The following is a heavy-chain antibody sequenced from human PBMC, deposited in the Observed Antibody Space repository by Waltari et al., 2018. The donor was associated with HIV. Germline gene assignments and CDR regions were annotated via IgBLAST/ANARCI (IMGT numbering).Heavy chain of an antibody. Sequence: QLQLQESGPGLVKPSETLSLTCTVSGRSISSSNYSWGWLRQPPGKGLEWIGIIYYSGSAYYNPSLKSRVTISVDTSKNQFSLKLSSVTAADTAVYYCARHSLVHSYGMDVWGQGTTVTVSS. CDR3: ARHSLVHSYGMDV. D-gene: IGHD3-10*01. J-gene: IGHJ6*02. V-gene: IGHV4-39*01. CDR2: IYYSGSA. CDR1: GRSISSSNYS.